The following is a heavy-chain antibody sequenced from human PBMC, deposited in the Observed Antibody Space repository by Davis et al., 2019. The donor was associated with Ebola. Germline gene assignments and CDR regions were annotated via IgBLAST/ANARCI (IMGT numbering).Heavy chain of an antibody. Sequence: SETLSLTCAVYGGSFTAYDWSWIRQPPGKGLEWIGKIDHNGSTSYNPSLKSRLSMSVDTSKSQFSLKLTSVTAADTDVYYCARGSLEREFAVVIQTFYYYVVDVWGQGTTVTVSS. D-gene: IGHD3-3*01. CDR2: IDHNGST. CDR1: GGSFTAYD. J-gene: IGHJ6*02. V-gene: IGHV4-34*01. CDR3: ARGSLEREFAVVIQTFYYYVVDV.